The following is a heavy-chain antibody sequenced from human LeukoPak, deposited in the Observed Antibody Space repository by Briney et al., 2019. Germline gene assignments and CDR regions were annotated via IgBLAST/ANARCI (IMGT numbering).Heavy chain of an antibody. J-gene: IGHJ4*02. CDR1: GRTLSSYA. CDR2: IIPIFGTA. Sequence: GASVKVSRKTSGRTLSSYAISWVRQAPGQGLEWMGGIIPIFGTANYAQKFQGRVTITADESTSTAYMELSSLRSEDTAVYYCARESQQGGIDYWGQGTLVTVSS. D-gene: IGHD6-13*01. V-gene: IGHV1-69*13. CDR3: ARESQQGGIDY.